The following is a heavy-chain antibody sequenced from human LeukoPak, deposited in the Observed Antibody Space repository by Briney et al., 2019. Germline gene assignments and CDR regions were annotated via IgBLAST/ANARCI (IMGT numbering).Heavy chain of an antibody. J-gene: IGHJ4*02. V-gene: IGHV3-23*01. Sequence: GGSLRLSCVASGFTFSSYALNWVRQTPGKGLEWVSTMSGDATSTYYADSVKGRFPISRDNSKNTLYLQMNSLRAEDTAVYYCAKRTSGSSWYSSDYWGQGTLVTVSS. CDR3: AKRTSGSSWYSSDY. D-gene: IGHD6-13*01. CDR1: GFTFSSYA. CDR2: MSGDATST.